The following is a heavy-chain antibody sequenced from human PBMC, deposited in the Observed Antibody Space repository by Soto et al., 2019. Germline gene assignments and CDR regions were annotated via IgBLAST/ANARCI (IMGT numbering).Heavy chain of an antibody. J-gene: IGHJ3*02. CDR1: GFSLSTSGVG. D-gene: IGHD3-16*01. Sequence: QITLKESGPTLVKPTQTLTLTCTFSGFSLSTSGVGVGWIRQPPGKALEWLALIYWDDDKRYSPSLKSRLTIATDTYKNHVVVTMTNMAPVDTATYYCAHRLYYDYIWGSYYLAAFDIWGQETMLTVSS. V-gene: IGHV2-5*02. CDR3: AHRLYYDYIWGSYYLAAFDI. CDR2: IYWDDDK.